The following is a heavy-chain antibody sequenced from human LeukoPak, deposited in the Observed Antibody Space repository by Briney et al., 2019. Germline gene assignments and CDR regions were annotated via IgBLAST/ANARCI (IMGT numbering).Heavy chain of an antibody. CDR2: MNPNSGNT. J-gene: IGHJ3*02. CDR3: ARVGSGSYFKTDAFDI. CDR1: GYTFTSYY. V-gene: IGHV1-8*03. Sequence: ASVKVSCKASGYTFTSYYMHWVRQATGQGLEWMGWMNPNSGNTGYAQKFQGRVTITRNTSISTAYMELSSLRSEDTAVYYCARVGSGSYFKTDAFDIWGQGTMVTVSS. D-gene: IGHD1-26*01.